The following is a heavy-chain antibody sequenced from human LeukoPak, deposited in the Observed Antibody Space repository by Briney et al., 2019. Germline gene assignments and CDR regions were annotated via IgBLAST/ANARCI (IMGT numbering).Heavy chain of an antibody. J-gene: IGHJ4*02. CDR2: ITGNGGRT. D-gene: IGHD6-13*01. V-gene: IGHV3-64*01. CDR1: GFAFSNHP. Sequence: GGSLRLSCAASGFAFSNHPMHWVRQAPGKGLEYVSAITGNGGRTYYANSVQGRFTISRDNSKNTMYLQMGSLRREDMAVYFCATLNYDIGAVPQWGQGTLVAVSS. CDR3: ATLNYDIGAVPQ.